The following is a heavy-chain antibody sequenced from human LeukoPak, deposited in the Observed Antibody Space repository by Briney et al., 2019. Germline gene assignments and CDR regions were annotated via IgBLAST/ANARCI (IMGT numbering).Heavy chain of an antibody. D-gene: IGHD5-24*01. Sequence: GSLRLSCAASGFTFSSYGMHWVRQAPGKGLEWVAVISYDGSNKYYADSMKGRFTISRDNSKNTLYLQMNSLRAEDTAVYYCAKDRGWLQLKYYFDYWGQGTLVTVSS. J-gene: IGHJ4*02. CDR1: GFTFSSYG. CDR3: AKDRGWLQLKYYFDY. CDR2: ISYDGSNK. V-gene: IGHV3-30*18.